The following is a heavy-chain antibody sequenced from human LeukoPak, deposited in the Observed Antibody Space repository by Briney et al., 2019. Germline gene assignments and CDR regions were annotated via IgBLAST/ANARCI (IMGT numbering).Heavy chain of an antibody. CDR2: INSDGSST. V-gene: IGHV3-74*01. Sequence: GGSLRLSCAASGFTFSSYWMHWVRQAPGKGLVWVSRINSDGSSTSYADSVKGRFTISRDNAKNTLYLQMNSLRAEDTAVYYCARVYSGSYFGYWGQGTLVTVSS. CDR3: ARVYSGSYFGY. J-gene: IGHJ4*02. D-gene: IGHD1-26*01. CDR1: GFTFSSYW.